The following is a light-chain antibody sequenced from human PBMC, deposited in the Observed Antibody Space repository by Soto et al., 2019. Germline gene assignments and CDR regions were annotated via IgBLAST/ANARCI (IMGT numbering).Light chain of an antibody. Sequence: SYEPTQPPSVSVAPGLTARITCGGHNLGRSSVQWFQQKPGQAPVLVVYDDGDRPSGIPERFSGSNSGDTATLTVNRVEAGDEADYFCLVCDHNVEFVVFGGGTKVTVL. J-gene: IGLJ2*01. CDR2: DDG. CDR1: NLGRSS. CDR3: LVCDHNVEFVV. V-gene: IGLV3-21*02.